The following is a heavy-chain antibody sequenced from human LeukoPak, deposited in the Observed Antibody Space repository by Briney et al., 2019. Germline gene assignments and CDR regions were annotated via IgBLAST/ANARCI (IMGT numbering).Heavy chain of an antibody. V-gene: IGHV1-2*02. D-gene: IGHD3-3*01. CDR1: GYTFTGYY. CDR3: ARSGTYYDFWRGDTCDY. CDR2: INPNSGGT. J-gene: IGHJ4*02. Sequence: ASVKVSCKASGYTFTGYYMHWVRQAPGQGLEWMGWINPNSGGTNYAQKFQGRVTMTRDTSISTAYMELSRLRSDDTAVYYCARSGTYYDFWRGDTCDYWGQGTLVTVSS.